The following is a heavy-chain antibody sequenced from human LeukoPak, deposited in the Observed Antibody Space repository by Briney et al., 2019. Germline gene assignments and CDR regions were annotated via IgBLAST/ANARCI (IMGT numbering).Heavy chain of an antibody. CDR3: ARGDMTNGVYFDY. CDR2: IYYSGST. D-gene: IGHD2-15*01. CDR1: GGSISSYY. J-gene: IGHJ4*02. Sequence: SETLSLTCTVSGGSISSYYWSWIRQPPGKGLEWIGYIYYSGSTNYNPSLKSRVTIPLDTSKNHFSLKLSSVTAADTAVYYCARGDMTNGVYFDYWGQGTLVTVSS. V-gene: IGHV4-59*01.